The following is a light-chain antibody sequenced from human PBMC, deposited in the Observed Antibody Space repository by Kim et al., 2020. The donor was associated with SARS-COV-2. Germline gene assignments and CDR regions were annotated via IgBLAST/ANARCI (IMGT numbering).Light chain of an antibody. Sequence: VSQGQTASISCSGNKLGDKYAHWYQQKTGQSPVLVIHQDTNRLSGIPDRFSGSNSGNTATLTISGAQAIDEAVYYCQAWDSSTGWVFGGGTQLTVL. CDR3: QAWDSSTGWV. CDR1: KLGDKY. J-gene: IGLJ3*02. CDR2: QDT. V-gene: IGLV3-1*01.